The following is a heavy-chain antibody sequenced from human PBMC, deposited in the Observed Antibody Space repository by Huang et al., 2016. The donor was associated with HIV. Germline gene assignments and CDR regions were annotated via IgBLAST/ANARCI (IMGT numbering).Heavy chain of an antibody. CDR1: GYSFSTNW. Sequence: EVQLVQSGAEVKKPGESLKISCKASGYSFSTNWIVWVRQMPGKGLEWMGIIYPGDSPDDSDTRYSPSFQGQVTISADKSISTAYLRWSSLKASDTAIYYCARRGDGHKLDYWGQGTLVAVSS. D-gene: IGHD3-10*01. CDR3: ARRGDGHKLDY. CDR2: IYPGDSPDDSDT. V-gene: IGHV5-51*03. J-gene: IGHJ4*02.